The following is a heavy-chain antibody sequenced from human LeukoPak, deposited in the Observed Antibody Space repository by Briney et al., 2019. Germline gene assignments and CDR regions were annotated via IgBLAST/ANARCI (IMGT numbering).Heavy chain of an antibody. Sequence: SETLSLTCAVHGGSFSGYHWNWIRQSPEKGLEWIGEINDRGRTNYIPSLKSRVTLSVDTSKKQFSLRLSAVTAADTAIYYCARDPTTVVTLPYYFDFWGQGTLVTVSS. CDR1: GGSFSGYH. CDR3: ARDPTTVVTLPYYFDF. V-gene: IGHV4-34*01. D-gene: IGHD4-23*01. CDR2: INDRGRT. J-gene: IGHJ4*02.